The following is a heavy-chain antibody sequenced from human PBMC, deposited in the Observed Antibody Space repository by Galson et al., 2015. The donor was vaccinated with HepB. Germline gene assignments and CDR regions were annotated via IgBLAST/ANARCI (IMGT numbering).Heavy chain of an antibody. CDR2: IHSKSDGGAT. CDR1: GFNFRAAW. V-gene: IGHV3-15*01. J-gene: IGHJ4*02. CDR3: VTDLEQSGSHIY. D-gene: IGHD1-26*01. Sequence: SLRLSCAASGFNFRAAWMTWIRQPPGKGLEWVGRIHSKSDGGATEYSPPVKGRFSLSRDDSRKTLYLQMNSLKRDDTGVYYCVTDLEQSGSHIYWGQGTLVTVFS.